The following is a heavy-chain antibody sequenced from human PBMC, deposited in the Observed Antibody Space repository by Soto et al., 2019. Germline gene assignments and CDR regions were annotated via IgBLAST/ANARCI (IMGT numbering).Heavy chain of an antibody. V-gene: IGHV3-73*01. CDR3: SRQASDFWSGKPQYYMDV. J-gene: IGHJ6*03. CDR1: GFTFSGSA. D-gene: IGHD3-3*01. Sequence: EVQLVESGGGLVQPGGSLKLSCAASGFTFSGSAMHWVRQASGKGLEWVGRIRSKPNNYATAYGASVKGRFTISSDDLNKTAYLKMSSLNTEDTAVYYCSRQASDFWSGKPQYYMDVWGKGATVTVSS. CDR2: IRSKPNNYAT.